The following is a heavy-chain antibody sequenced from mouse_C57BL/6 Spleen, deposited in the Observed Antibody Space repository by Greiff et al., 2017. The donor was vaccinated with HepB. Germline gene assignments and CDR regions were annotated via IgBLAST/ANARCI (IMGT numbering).Heavy chain of an antibody. Sequence: EVQLQESGPELVKPGASVKISCKASGYSFTGYYMNWVKQSPEKSLEWIGEINPSTGGTTYNQKFKAKATLTVDKSSSTAYMELKGLTSEDSAVYYWARLGDDYDPDGWGQGTTLTVAS. V-gene: IGHV1-42*01. CDR1: GYSFTGYY. CDR2: INPSTGGT. D-gene: IGHD2-4*01. J-gene: IGHJ2*01. CDR3: ARLGDDYDPDG.